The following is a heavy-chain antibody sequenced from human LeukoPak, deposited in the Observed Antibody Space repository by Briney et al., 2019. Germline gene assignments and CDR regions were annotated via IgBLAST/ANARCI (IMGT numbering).Heavy chain of an antibody. Sequence: PSETLSLTCAVYGGSFSGYYWSWIRQPPGKGLEWIGEINHSGSTNYNPSLKSRVTISVDTSKNQFSLKLSSVTAADTAVYYCARGRTVTTYYSLQNWFDPWGQGTLVTVSS. J-gene: IGHJ5*02. D-gene: IGHD4-17*01. CDR2: INHSGST. V-gene: IGHV4-34*01. CDR3: ARGRTVTTYYSLQNWFDP. CDR1: GGSFSGYY.